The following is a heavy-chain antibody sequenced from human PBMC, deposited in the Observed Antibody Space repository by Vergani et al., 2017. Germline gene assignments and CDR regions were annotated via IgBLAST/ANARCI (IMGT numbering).Heavy chain of an antibody. CDR2: IIPIFGTA. D-gene: IGHD2-2*01. CDR1: GGTFSSYA. Sequence: QVQLVQSGAEVKKPGSSVKVSCKASGGTFSSYAISWVRQAPGQGLEWMGGIIPIFGTANYAQKFQGRVTITADESTSTAYMELGSLRSEDTAVYYCARGFLDIVVVSHYYYMDVWGKGTTVTVSS. J-gene: IGHJ6*03. V-gene: IGHV1-69*12. CDR3: ARGFLDIVVVSHYYYMDV.